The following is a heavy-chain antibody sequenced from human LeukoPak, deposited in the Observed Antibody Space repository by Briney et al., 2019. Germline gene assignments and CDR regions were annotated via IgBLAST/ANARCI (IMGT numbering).Heavy chain of an antibody. D-gene: IGHD1-1*01. Sequence: GGSLRLSCVASGFTFSTSWMTWVRQAPGKGLEWVANIRKDGREIHYVDPVKGRFTISRDNTKNSLYLQMNSLRAEDTAVYYCVRDGDNWNDFDYWGQGTLVTVSS. J-gene: IGHJ4*02. CDR1: GFTFSTSW. CDR3: VRDGDNWNDFDY. CDR2: IRKDGREI. V-gene: IGHV3-7*01.